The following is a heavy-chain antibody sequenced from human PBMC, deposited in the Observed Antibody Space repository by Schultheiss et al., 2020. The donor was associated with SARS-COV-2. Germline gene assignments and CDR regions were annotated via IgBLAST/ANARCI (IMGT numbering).Heavy chain of an antibody. CDR1: GFTFSSYA. V-gene: IGHV3-23*01. D-gene: IGHD6-13*01. J-gene: IGHJ3*01. CDR2: ISGSGGST. CDR3: ARGSSSWSAWFDL. Sequence: GGSLRLSCAASGFTFSSYAMSWVRQAPGKGLEWVSAISGSGGSTYYADSVKGRFTISRDNSKNTLYLQMNSLRAEDTAVYYCARGSSSWSAWFDLWGQGTMVTVSS.